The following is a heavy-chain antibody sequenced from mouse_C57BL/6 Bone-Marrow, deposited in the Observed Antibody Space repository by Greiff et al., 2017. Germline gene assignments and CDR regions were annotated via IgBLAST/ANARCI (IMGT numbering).Heavy chain of an antibody. Sequence: QVQLQQPGAELVKPGASVKLSCKASGYTFTSYWMQWVKQRPGQGLEWIGEIDPSDSYTNYNQKFKGKATLTVDTSSSTAYMQLSSLTSEDSAGYYCARSDSYYFDYWGQGTTLTVSS. V-gene: IGHV1-50*01. CDR2: IDPSDSYT. CDR3: ARSDSYYFDY. J-gene: IGHJ2*01. CDR1: GYTFTSYW.